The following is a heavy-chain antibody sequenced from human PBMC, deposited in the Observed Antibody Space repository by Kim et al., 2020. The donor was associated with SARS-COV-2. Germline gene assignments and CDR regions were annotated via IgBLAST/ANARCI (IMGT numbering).Heavy chain of an antibody. CDR3: AKEIGSGWGDYFDY. D-gene: IGHD6-19*01. V-gene: IGHV3-30*02. Sequence: ADSVKGRFTISRDNSKNTLYLQMNSLRAEDTAVYYCAKEIGSGWGDYFDYWGQGTLVTVSS. J-gene: IGHJ4*02.